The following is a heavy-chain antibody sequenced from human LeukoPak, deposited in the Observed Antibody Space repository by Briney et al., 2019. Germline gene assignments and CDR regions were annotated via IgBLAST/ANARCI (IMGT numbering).Heavy chain of an antibody. CDR3: ARVLLVGAPGRYYFDY. CDR2: INPNSGGT. V-gene: IGHV1-2*02. Sequence: ASVKVSCKASGYTFTGYYMHWVRQAPGQGLEWTGWINPNSGGTNYAQKFQGRVTMTRDTSISTAYMELSRLRSDDTAVYYCARVLLVGAPGRYYFDYWGQGTLVTVSS. CDR1: GYTFTGYY. D-gene: IGHD1-26*01. J-gene: IGHJ4*02.